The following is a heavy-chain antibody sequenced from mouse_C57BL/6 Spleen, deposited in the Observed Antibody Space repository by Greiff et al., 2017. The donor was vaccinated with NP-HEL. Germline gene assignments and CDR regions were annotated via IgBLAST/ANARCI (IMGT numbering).Heavy chain of an antibody. Sequence: QVQLQQPGAELVKPGASVKLSCKASGYTFTSYWMHWVKQRPGQGLEWIGMIHPNSGSTNYNEKFMCKVILTVDKSSSTAYMQLSSLTYEASAVYYCAREREKTGFFDYWGQGTTHTVSS. J-gene: IGHJ2*01. D-gene: IGHD4-1*01. V-gene: IGHV1-64*01. CDR1: GYTFTSYW. CDR2: IHPNSGST. CDR3: AREREKTGFFDY.